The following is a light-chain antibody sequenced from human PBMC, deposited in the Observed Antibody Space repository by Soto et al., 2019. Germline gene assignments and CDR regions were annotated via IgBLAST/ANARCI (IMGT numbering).Light chain of an antibody. Sequence: EIVLTQSPGTLSLSPGERATLSCRASQSVSSIYLAWYQQKPGQAPRLIIYGASSRATGIPDRFSGSGSGTDFTLTISRMEPEDFAVYYXQXXGSSPFGFXPRTKVDIK. CDR1: QSVSSIY. V-gene: IGKV3-20*01. J-gene: IGKJ3*01. CDR2: GAS. CDR3: QXXGSSPFG.